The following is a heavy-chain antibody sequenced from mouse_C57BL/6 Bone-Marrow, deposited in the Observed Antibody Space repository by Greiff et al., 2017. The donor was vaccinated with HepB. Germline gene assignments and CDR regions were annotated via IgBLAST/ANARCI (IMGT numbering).Heavy chain of an antibody. J-gene: IGHJ2*01. D-gene: IGHD1-1*01. Sequence: EVKLMESGGGLVQPGGSMKLSCVASGFTFSNYWMNWVRQSPEKGLEWVAQIRLKSDNYATHYAESVKGRFTISRDDSKSSVYLQMNHLRAEDTGIYYCTAFYYYGSLSYFDYWGQGTTLTVSS. CDR1: GFTFSNYW. V-gene: IGHV6-3*01. CDR2: IRLKSDNYAT. CDR3: TAFYYYGSLSYFDY.